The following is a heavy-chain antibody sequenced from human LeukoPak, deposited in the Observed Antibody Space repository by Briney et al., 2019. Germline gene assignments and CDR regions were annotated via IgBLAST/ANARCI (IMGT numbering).Heavy chain of an antibody. CDR1: GYTFTSYG. J-gene: IGHJ6*02. D-gene: IGHD3-3*01. V-gene: IGHV1-18*01. CDR3: ARDRGSYDFWSGRYYYYGMDV. CDR2: ISAYNGNT. Sequence: ASVKVSCKASGYTFTSYGISWVRQAPGQGLEWMGWISAYNGNTNYAQKLQGRVTMTTDTSTSTAYMELRSLRSDDTAVYYCARDRGSYDFWSGRYYYYGMDVWGQGTTVTVSS.